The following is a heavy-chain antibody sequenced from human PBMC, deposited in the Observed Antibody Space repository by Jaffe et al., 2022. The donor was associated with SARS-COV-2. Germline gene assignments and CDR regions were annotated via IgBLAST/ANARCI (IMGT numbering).Heavy chain of an antibody. CDR2: IYYSGST. V-gene: IGHV4-31*11. J-gene: IGHJ6*02. CDR3: AGEPPHGDTIISGYGMDV. CDR1: GGSIRSAGYY. Sequence: QVQLQQSGPGLVKPSETLSLTCVVSGGSIRSAGYYWTWIRQHPGKGLEWIGCIYYSGSTHYNPSLKSRVSISVDTSKNQFSLKLNSVTAADTAVYYCAGEPPHGDTIISGYGMDVWGQGTTVTVSS. D-gene: IGHD1-26*01.